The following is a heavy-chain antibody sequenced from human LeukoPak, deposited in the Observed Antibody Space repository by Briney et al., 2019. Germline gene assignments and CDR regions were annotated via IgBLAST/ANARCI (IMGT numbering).Heavy chain of an antibody. J-gene: IGHJ4*02. CDR1: GFTFSSYA. Sequence: GGSLRLSCAASGFTFSSYAMSWVRQAPGKGLEWVSAISGSGGSTYYADSVKGRFTISRDNSKNTLYLQMNSLRAEDTAVYYCAKDRRRWLQMGLFDYWGQGTLVTVSS. CDR2: ISGSGGST. V-gene: IGHV3-23*01. D-gene: IGHD5-24*01. CDR3: AKDRRRWLQMGLFDY.